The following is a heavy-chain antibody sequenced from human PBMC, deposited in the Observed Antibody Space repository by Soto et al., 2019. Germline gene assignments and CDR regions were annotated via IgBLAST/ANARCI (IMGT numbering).Heavy chain of an antibody. V-gene: IGHV3-48*01. Sequence: GGSLRLSCAASGFTFSSYSMNWVRQAQGKGLEWVSYISSSSSTIYYADSVKGRFTISRDNAKNSLYLQMNSLRAEDTAVYYCARVSLRRDYSNPAPYYMDVWGKGTTVTVSS. CDR1: GFTFSSYS. CDR2: ISSSSSTI. J-gene: IGHJ6*03. CDR3: ARVSLRRDYSNPAPYYMDV. D-gene: IGHD4-4*01.